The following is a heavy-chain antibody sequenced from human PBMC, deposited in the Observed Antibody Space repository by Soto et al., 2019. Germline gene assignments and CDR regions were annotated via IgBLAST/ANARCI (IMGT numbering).Heavy chain of an antibody. Sequence: ASATLSLTCTVSGGSIRDYFWTWIRQPPGKGLEWIGYIYYSGRTNYNPSLKSRVSISVDTSKNHFSLQLRSVTAADTAVYYCARVGGDDFGDSGGFDYWGQGTLVTVSS. V-gene: IGHV4-59*01. J-gene: IGHJ4*02. CDR1: GGSIRDYF. D-gene: IGHD4-17*01. CDR2: IYYSGRT. CDR3: ARVGGDDFGDSGGFDY.